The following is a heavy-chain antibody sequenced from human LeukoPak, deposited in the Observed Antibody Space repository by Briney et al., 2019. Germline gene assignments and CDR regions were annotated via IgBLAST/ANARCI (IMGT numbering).Heavy chain of an antibody. D-gene: IGHD2/OR15-2a*01. V-gene: IGHV4-59*08. CDR1: GGSVTGYY. J-gene: IGHJ5*02. Sequence: PSETLSLTCTVSGGSVTGYYWSWIRQPPGKGLEWVGYIFSSGSTNYNPPLKSRVTISLDTSKSQFSLKLISVTASDTAVYYCARLTKFLTTYYPTPWGQGTLVTVSS. CDR3: ARLTKFLTTYYPTP. CDR2: IFSSGST.